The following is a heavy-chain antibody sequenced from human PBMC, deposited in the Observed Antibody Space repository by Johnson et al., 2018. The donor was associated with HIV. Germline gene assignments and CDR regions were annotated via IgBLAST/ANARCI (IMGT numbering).Heavy chain of an antibody. CDR2: ISGNGGST. CDR3: ARDRGAFDI. J-gene: IGHJ3*02. V-gene: IGHV3-64*01. Sequence: VQLVESGGGLVQPGGSLRVSCAASGFTFSNYAIHWVRQAPGKGLEYVSAISGNGGSTYYANSVKGRFTISRDNSKNTLYLQMNSLRTEDTAVYSCARDRGAFDIWGQGTMVTVSS. CDR1: GFTFSNYA.